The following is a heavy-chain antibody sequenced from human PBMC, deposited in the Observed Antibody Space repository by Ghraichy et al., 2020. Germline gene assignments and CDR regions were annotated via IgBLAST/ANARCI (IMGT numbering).Heavy chain of an antibody. D-gene: IGHD6-19*01. J-gene: IGHJ4*02. CDR2: ISSSGNTI. Sequence: GGSLRLSCAASGFTFNDYYLTWIRQAPGKGLEWLSYISSSGNTIYYADSVKGRFTISRDDAKNSVFLQMNSLRAEDTAVYFCARVGLTGWRIDYWGQGALVTVSS. CDR3: ARVGLTGWRIDY. CDR1: GFTFNDYY. V-gene: IGHV3-11*01.